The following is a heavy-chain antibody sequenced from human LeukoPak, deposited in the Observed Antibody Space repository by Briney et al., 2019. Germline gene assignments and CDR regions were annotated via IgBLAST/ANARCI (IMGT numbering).Heavy chain of an antibody. V-gene: IGHV1-2*02. J-gene: IGHJ4*02. CDR3: ARVWPCSNGVCPDVFDF. CDR1: GYSLTGYY. CDR2: INPNSGGT. Sequence: ASVKVSCKASGYSLTGYYMHWVRQAPGQGLEWMGWINPNSGGTHYAQQFQGRVTMTRDTSISTVYMEMSRLRSDDTAVYYCARVWPCSNGVCPDVFDFWGQGTLVIVSS. D-gene: IGHD2-8*01.